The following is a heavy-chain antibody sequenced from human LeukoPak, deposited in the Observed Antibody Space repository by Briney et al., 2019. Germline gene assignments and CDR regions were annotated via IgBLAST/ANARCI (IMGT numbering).Heavy chain of an antibody. J-gene: IGHJ4*02. Sequence: SETLSLTCTVSGGSISSYYWSWIRQPPGKGLEWIGYIYSSGSTNYNPSLKGRVTISVDTSKNQFSLQLTSVTAADTAVYYCARVGGYYPYYFGYWGQGTLVTVSS. CDR2: IYSSGST. V-gene: IGHV4-59*01. CDR1: GGSISSYY. CDR3: ARVGGYYPYYFGY. D-gene: IGHD2-15*01.